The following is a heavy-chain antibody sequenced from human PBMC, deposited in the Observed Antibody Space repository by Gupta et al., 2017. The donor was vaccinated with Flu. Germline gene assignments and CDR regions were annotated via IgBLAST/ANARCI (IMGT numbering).Heavy chain of an antibody. CDR2: IKGKPDGGIR. Sequence: EVQLFPSRGGLVKPAGSLSLSCPVSGLPFPNAWRTWVREDRGRGLEWVGRIKGKPDGGIRKDGRTVKGRLRISRDDSKNRLYLEMESLKTGDTAVYYCITDTSGGYAYDVWGEGTLVTVSS. CDR1: GLPFPNAW. V-gene: IGHV3-15*01. CDR3: ITDTSGGYAYDV. J-gene: IGHJ3*01. D-gene: IGHD1-26*01.